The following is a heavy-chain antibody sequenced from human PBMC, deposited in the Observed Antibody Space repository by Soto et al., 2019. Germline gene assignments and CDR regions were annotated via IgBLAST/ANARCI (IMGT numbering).Heavy chain of an antibody. V-gene: IGHV1-2*02. CDR1: GYTFTGYY. Sequence: ASVKVSCKASGYTFTGYYMHWVRQAPGQGLEWMGWINPNSGGTNYAQKFQGRVTMTRDTSISTAYMELSRLRSDDTAVYYCAKGEEWLRLRTSGPGYYGMDVWGQGNPGHRLL. J-gene: IGHJ6*02. CDR2: INPNSGGT. CDR3: AKGEEWLRLRTSGPGYYGMDV. D-gene: IGHD5-12*01.